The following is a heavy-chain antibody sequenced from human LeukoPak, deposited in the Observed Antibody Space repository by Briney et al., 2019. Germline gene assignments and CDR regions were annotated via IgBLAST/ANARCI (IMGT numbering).Heavy chain of an antibody. CDR2: ISSSGSTI. CDR1: GFTFSNYA. D-gene: IGHD3-16*02. Sequence: PGGSLRLSCAASGFTFSNYAMNWVRQAPGKGLEWVSYISSSGSTIYYADSVKGRFTISRDNAKNSLYLQMNSLRAEDTAVYYCARVSMAYYDYVWGSYRPALIDYWGQGTLVTVSS. V-gene: IGHV3-48*03. J-gene: IGHJ4*02. CDR3: ARVSMAYYDYVWGSYRPALIDY.